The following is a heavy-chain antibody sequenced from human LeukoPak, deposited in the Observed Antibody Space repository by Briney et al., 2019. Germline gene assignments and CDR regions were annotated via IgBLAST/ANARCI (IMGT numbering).Heavy chain of an antibody. CDR1: GGSLSGFY. CDR3: ARGRYSRSFFDY. V-gene: IGHV4-34*01. D-gene: IGHD6-6*01. CDR2: INHSGSN. Sequence: SETLSLTCAVYGGSLSGFYSSWIRQPPGKGLEWNGEINHSGSNNYNPSPKRRVTISVETSKSQFSLKLSSVTAADTAVYYCARGRYSRSFFDYWGQGTLVTVSS. J-gene: IGHJ4*02.